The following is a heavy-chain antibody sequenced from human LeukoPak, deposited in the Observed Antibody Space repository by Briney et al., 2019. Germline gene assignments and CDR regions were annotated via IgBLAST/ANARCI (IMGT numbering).Heavy chain of an antibody. J-gene: IGHJ6*03. D-gene: IGHD4-11*01. CDR2: IYYSGSR. CDR3: ARLYSNTREYYYYYYMDV. Sequence: KPWETLSFTCTASDGSISNYYWSWIRPPTGKGMEWIGFIYYSGSRNYNPSLKSRLTISVDTSKNQFSLKLSSVTAADTAVYYCARLYSNTREYYYYYYMDVWGKGTTVTVSS. CDR1: DGSISNYY. V-gene: IGHV4-59*08.